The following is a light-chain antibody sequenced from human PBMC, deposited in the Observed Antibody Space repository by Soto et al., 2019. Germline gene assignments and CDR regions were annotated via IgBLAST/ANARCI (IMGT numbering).Light chain of an antibody. CDR1: QSVRSY. V-gene: IGKV3-11*01. CDR2: DAS. Sequence: EIVLTQSPATLSLSPGERATLSCRASQSVRSYLAWYQQKPCQAPRVLIYDASNRATGIPARFSGSGSGTDFTLTISSLEPEDFAVYYCQQRTNWPTFGGGTKVEIK. CDR3: QQRTNWPT. J-gene: IGKJ4*01.